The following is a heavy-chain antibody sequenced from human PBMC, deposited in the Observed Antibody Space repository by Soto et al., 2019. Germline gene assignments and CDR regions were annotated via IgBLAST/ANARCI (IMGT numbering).Heavy chain of an antibody. CDR1: GGTFSSYA. J-gene: IGHJ5*02. V-gene: IGHV1-69*06. Sequence: SVKVSCKASGGTFSSYAISWVRQAPGQGLEWMGGIIPIFGTANYAQKFQGRVTITADKSTSTAYMELSSLRSEDTAVYYCARGNAAPRSIAVAGYNWFDPWGQGTLVTVSS. CDR3: ARGNAAPRSIAVAGYNWFDP. CDR2: IIPIFGTA. D-gene: IGHD6-19*01.